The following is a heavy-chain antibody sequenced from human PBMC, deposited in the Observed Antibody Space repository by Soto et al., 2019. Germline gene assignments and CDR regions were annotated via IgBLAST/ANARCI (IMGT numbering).Heavy chain of an antibody. Sequence: CSYLCWPQHEPGQGLEWMGIISPSGGSTSYAQKFQGRVTMTRDTSTSTVYMELSSLRSEDTAVYYCARVSSGWYPTGFASLGQGSLVTV. V-gene: IGHV1-46*03. CDR3: ARVSSGWYPTGFAS. D-gene: IGHD6-19*01. J-gene: IGHJ5*01. CDR1: CSY. CDR2: ISPSGGST.